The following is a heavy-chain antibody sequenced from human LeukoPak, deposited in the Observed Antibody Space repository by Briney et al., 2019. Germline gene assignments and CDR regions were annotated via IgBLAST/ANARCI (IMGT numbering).Heavy chain of an antibody. V-gene: IGHV3-30*04. CDR2: ISYDGSNK. D-gene: IGHD2-2*01. Sequence: GRSLRLSCAASGFTFSSYAMHWVRQAPGKGLEWVAVISYDGSNKYYADSVKGRFTISRDNSQTTLYLQMNSLRAEDTAVYYCASLSTSSGQQFDYWGQGTLVTVSS. CDR1: GFTFSSYA. CDR3: ASLSTSSGQQFDY. J-gene: IGHJ4*02.